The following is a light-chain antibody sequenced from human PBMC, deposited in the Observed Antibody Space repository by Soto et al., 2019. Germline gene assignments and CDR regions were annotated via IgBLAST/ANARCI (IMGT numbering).Light chain of an antibody. J-gene: IGKJ4*01. CDR2: DAS. CDR1: QSISSSY. CDR3: QQFSSYPLT. V-gene: IGKV3-20*01. Sequence: EIVMTQSPATLSVSPGERATLSCRASQSISSSYLAWYQQKPGQAPRLLIYDASNRATGIPARFSGSGSGTDFTLTISRLEPEDFAVYYCQQFSSYPLTFGGGTKVDI.